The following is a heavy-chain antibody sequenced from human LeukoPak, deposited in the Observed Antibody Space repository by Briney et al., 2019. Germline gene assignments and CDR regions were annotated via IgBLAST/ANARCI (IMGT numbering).Heavy chain of an antibody. D-gene: IGHD4-17*01. Sequence: GGSLRLSCVGSGFTINSNYMSWVRQAPGKGLEWVSVIYSSGSTFHADSVKGRFSISRDTSKNTLYLQMKSLRAEDTAVYYCARSYGDPLFDYWGQGTLVTVSA. CDR3: ARSYGDPLFDY. V-gene: IGHV3-66*01. CDR1: GFTINSNY. J-gene: IGHJ4*02. CDR2: IYSSGST.